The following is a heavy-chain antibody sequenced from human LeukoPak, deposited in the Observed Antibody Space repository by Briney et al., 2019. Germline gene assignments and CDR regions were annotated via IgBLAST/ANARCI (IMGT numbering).Heavy chain of an antibody. Sequence: PGGSLRLSCAASGFTFSSYAMRWVRQAPGKGLEWVAVISYDGSNKYYADSVKGRFTISRDNSKNTLYLQMNSLRAEDTAVYYCASIVVVVAATGDFGDYWGQGTLVTVSS. D-gene: IGHD2-15*01. V-gene: IGHV3-30*04. CDR3: ASIVVVVAATGDFGDY. CDR2: ISYDGSNK. CDR1: GFTFSSYA. J-gene: IGHJ4*02.